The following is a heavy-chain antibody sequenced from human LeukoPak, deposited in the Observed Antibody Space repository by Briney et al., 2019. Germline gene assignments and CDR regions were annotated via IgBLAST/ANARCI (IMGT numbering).Heavy chain of an antibody. CDR2: IYHSGST. CDR3: ARHGSSWYWFDY. CDR1: GYSISSGYY. Sequence: SETLSLTCAVSGYSISSGYYWGWIRQPPGKGLEWIGSIYHSGSTYYNPSLKSRVTISVDTSKNQFFLKLSSVTAADTAVYYCARHGSSWYWFDYWGQGTLVTVSS. V-gene: IGHV4-38-2*01. J-gene: IGHJ4*02. D-gene: IGHD6-13*01.